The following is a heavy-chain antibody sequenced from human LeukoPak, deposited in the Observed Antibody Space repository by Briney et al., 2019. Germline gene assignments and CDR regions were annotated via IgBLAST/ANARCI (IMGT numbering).Heavy chain of an antibody. CDR1: RGTFSSYA. CDR3: ARGGDPAYYYYMDV. D-gene: IGHD2-21*01. V-gene: IGHV1-18*01. J-gene: IGHJ6*03. Sequence: ASVNVSCKSSRGTFSSYAISWVRQAPGQGLEWMGWISAYNGNTNYAQKLQGRVTMTTDTSTSTAYMELRSLRSDDTAVYYCARGGDPAYYYYMDVWGKGTTVTVSS. CDR2: ISAYNGNT.